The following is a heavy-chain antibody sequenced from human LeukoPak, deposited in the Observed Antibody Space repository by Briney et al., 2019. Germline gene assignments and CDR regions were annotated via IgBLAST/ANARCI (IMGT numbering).Heavy chain of an antibody. Sequence: PSEILSLTCTVSGGSISSSNYFWGWIRQPPGKGLEWIGSISYSGSTYYNPSLKSRVTISVDTSKTQFSVKLSSVTAADTAVYYCARRLLSSSFDYWGQGSLLTVSS. V-gene: IGHV4-39*01. CDR2: ISYSGST. J-gene: IGHJ4*02. D-gene: IGHD6-6*01. CDR1: GGSISSSNYF. CDR3: ARRLLSSSFDY.